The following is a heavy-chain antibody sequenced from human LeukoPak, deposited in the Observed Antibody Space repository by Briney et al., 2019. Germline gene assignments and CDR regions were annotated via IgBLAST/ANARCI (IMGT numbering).Heavy chain of an antibody. CDR1: GLTFSSYS. D-gene: IGHD2-2*01. J-gene: IGHJ5*02. CDR3: AKDRYCSSSSCYDAS. CDR2: IRVNDET. V-gene: IGHV3-23*01. Sequence: GGSLRLSCAASGLTFSSYSMNWVRQAPGKGLEWVSGIRVNDETYYADSVKGRFTISRDNSKNTLYLQMNSLRAEDTAVYYCAKDRYCSSSSCYDASWGQGTLVTVSS.